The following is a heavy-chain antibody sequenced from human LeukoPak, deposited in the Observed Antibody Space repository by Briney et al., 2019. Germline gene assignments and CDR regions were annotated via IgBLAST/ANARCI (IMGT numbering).Heavy chain of an antibody. J-gene: IGHJ3*02. V-gene: IGHV3-33*06. D-gene: IGHD2-21*02. CDR2: IWYDGSNE. CDR3: AKEPLCGGDYYRHAFDI. Sequence: GRSLRLSCAPSGFTFSSYGMHWVRQAPGKGLEWVAVIWYDGSNEYYADSVKGRFTISRDNSKNTLYLQMNSLRAEDTAVYYCAKEPLCGGDYYRHAFDIWGQGTMVTVSS. CDR1: GFTFSSYG.